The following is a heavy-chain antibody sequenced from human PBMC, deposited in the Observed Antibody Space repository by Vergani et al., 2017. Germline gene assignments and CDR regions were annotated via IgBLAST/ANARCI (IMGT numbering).Heavy chain of an antibody. J-gene: IGHJ4*02. Sequence: QVQLQESGPGLVKPSETLSLTCTVSGGSVSSGSYYWSWIRQPPGKGLEWIGYIYYSGSTNYNPSLKSRVTISVDTSKNQFSLKLSSVTAADTAVYYCASIGRTAARSGGSDYWGQGTLVTVSS. CDR3: ASIGRTAARSGGSDY. CDR2: IYYSGST. V-gene: IGHV4-61*01. D-gene: IGHD6-6*01. CDR1: GGSVSSGSYY.